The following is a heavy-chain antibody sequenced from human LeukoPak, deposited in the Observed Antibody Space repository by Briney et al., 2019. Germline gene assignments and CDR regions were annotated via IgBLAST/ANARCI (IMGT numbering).Heavy chain of an antibody. Sequence: GGSPRLSCAASGFTFSSYAMSWVRQAPGKGLEWVSAISGSGGSTYYADSAKGRFTISRDNSKNTLYLQMNSLRAEDTAVYYCAKGYFDWLLLFDYWGQGTLVTVSS. CDR2: ISGSGGST. CDR3: AKGYFDWLLLFDY. CDR1: GFTFSSYA. J-gene: IGHJ4*02. V-gene: IGHV3-23*01. D-gene: IGHD3-9*01.